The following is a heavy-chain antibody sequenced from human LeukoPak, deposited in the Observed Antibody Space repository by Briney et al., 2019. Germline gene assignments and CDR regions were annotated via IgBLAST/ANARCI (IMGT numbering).Heavy chain of an antibody. CDR1: GFTFPSSG. D-gene: IGHD6-6*01. CDR3: AAVGWEYSSSPLPMDV. V-gene: IGHV1-58*01. CDR2: IVVGSGNT. Sequence: SVKVSCKASGFTFPSSGVQWVRQARGQRLEWIGWIVVGSGNTNYAQKFQERVTITRDMSTSTAYMELSSLRSEDTAVYYCAAVGWEYSSSPLPMDVWGQGTTVTVSS. J-gene: IGHJ6*02.